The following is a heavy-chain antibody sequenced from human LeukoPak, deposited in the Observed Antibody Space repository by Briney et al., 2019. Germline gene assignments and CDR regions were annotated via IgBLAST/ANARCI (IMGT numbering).Heavy chain of an antibody. CDR3: ARVPYYYDNNWFDP. J-gene: IGHJ5*02. CDR2: INVGNANT. D-gene: IGHD3-22*01. Sequence: ASVKVSCKASGYTFTTYAIHWVRQAPGQRLEWMGWINVGNANTKYSQKLQGRVTITRDTSASTAYMELSTLRSEDTAVYYCARVPYYYDNNWFDPWGQGTLVTVSS. V-gene: IGHV1-3*01. CDR1: GYTFTTYA.